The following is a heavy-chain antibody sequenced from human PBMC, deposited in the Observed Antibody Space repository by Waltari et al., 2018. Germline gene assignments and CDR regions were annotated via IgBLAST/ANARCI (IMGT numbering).Heavy chain of an antibody. J-gene: IGHJ5*01. V-gene: IGHV3-7*03. CDR2: IKYDGSAT. Sequence: DVQLVESGGGLVQPGGSLRLSGAASGFNFGAYWMTWVRLAPGKGLEWVANIKYDGSATYHADSVNGRFAISRDNAHNSLYLQMNSVIADDTAIYFCARGSTGYVRVWDSWGQGTMVTVSS. D-gene: IGHD2-2*01. CDR1: GFNFGAYW. CDR3: ARGSTGYVRVWDS.